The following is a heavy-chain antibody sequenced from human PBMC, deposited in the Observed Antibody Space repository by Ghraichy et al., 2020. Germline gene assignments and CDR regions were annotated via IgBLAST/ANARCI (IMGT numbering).Heavy chain of an antibody. Sequence: GESLNISCVGSGFSFGSYNMNWGRQSPGKGLEWVSYITSSRRSIFYADSVKGRFTISRDNAQNSLSLQMNSLRDEDTAIYYCARASRVVRFYYYDGMDVWGQGTTVTVSS. CDR3: ARASRVVRFYYYDGMDV. CDR2: ITSSRRSI. J-gene: IGHJ6*02. D-gene: IGHD4-23*01. CDR1: GFSFGSYN. V-gene: IGHV3-48*02.